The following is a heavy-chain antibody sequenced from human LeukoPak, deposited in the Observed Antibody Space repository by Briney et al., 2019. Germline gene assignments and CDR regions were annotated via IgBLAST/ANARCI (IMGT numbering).Heavy chain of an antibody. CDR2: ISYGGSNK. CDR3: GRDTVGYGGAFDI. Sequence: PGGSLRLSCAASGFTFSSYGMHWVRQAPGKGLEWVAVISYGGSNKYYADSVKGRSTISRDNSKNTLYLQVNSLRPEDTAVYYCGRDTVGYGGAFDIWGQGTMVTVSS. V-gene: IGHV3-30*19. D-gene: IGHD5-18*01. J-gene: IGHJ3*02. CDR1: GFTFSSYG.